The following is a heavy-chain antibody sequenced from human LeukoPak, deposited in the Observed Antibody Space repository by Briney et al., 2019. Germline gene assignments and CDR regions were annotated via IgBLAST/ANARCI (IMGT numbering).Heavy chain of an antibody. CDR2: IRYDGSNK. J-gene: IGHJ4*02. CDR1: GFTFSSYG. CDR3: AKVSGSYLPNFDY. D-gene: IGHD2-15*01. Sequence: GGSLRLSCAASGFTFSSYGMHWVRQAPGRGLEWVAFIRYDGSNKYYADSVKGRFTISRDNSKNTLYLQMSSLRAEDTAVYYCAKVSGSYLPNFDYWGKGTLVTVS. V-gene: IGHV3-30*02.